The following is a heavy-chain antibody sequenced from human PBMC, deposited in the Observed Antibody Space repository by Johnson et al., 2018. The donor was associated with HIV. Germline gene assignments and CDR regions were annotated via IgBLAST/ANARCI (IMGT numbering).Heavy chain of an antibody. CDR2: ISSGGSVR. J-gene: IGHJ3*02. Sequence: QVQLVESGGGLVRPGGSLRLSCAASGFTFSDYYMNWIRQAPGKGLAWLSHISSGGSVRYYADSVRGRFLISRDNAKNSLYLQMNSLRVEDTALYYCVRDGAAAGTVGADAFDIWGQGTMVTVSS. CDR3: VRDGAAAGTVGADAFDI. CDR1: GFTFSDYY. D-gene: IGHD6-13*01. V-gene: IGHV3-11*01.